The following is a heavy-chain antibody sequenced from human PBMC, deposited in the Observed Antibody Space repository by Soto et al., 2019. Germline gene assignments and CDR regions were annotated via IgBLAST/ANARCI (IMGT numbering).Heavy chain of an antibody. CDR1: GYTFTSYG. CDR3: ARVFSVGSWLNQGLYGMDV. D-gene: IGHD5-12*01. V-gene: IGHV1-69*13. CDR2: IIPIFGTA. Sequence: ASVKVSCKASGYTFTSYGISCVRQAPGQGLEWMGGIIPIFGTANYAQKFQGRVTITADESTSTAYMELSSLRSEDTAVYYCARVFSVGSWLNQGLYGMDVWGKGTTVTVSS. J-gene: IGHJ6*04.